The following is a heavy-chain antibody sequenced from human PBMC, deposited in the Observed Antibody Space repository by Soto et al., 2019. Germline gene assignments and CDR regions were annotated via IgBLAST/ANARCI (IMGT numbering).Heavy chain of an antibody. J-gene: IGHJ5*02. CDR3: ARSYISSYYWFNP. D-gene: IGHD6-6*01. CDR1: GCTFITYF. Sequence: XSVKVSCKASGCTFITYFMHWVRQAPGQDLKCMGLTHXSRGTXTNAKKLQARXXMTRDTSXXKVYMELSSLRSEETAMYYCARSYISSYYWFNPWGQGTLVTVSS. CDR2: THXSRGTX. V-gene: IGHV1-46*03.